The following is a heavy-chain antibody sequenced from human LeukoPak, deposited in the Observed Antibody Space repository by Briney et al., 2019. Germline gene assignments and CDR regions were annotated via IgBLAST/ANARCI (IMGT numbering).Heavy chain of an antibody. Sequence: AGGSLRLSCAASGFTFSAHTMNWVRPAPGKGLEWVSYIGSTSITTYYAHSVEGRFTISRDNAKNSLYLQMSSLRVEDTAVYYCARGPLYDITGSYGLWGQGTLVTVSS. V-gene: IGHV3-48*01. D-gene: IGHD2-8*01. CDR3: ARGPLYDITGSYGL. CDR2: IGSTSITT. CDR1: GFTFSAHT. J-gene: IGHJ4*02.